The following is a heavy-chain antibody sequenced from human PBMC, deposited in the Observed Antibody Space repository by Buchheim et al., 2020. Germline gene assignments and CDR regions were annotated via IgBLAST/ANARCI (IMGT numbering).Heavy chain of an antibody. CDR2: IKQDGSEK. CDR1: GFTFSSYW. J-gene: IGHJ1*01. Sequence: EVQLVESGGGLVQPGGSLRLSCAASGFTFSSYWMSWVRQAPGKGLEWVANIKQDGSEKYYVDSVKGRFTISRDNSKKTLYFQMSSLRAEDTAVYYCASFDFWSDYSSSPFEHWGQGTL. D-gene: IGHD3-3*01. CDR3: ASFDFWSDYSSSPFEH. V-gene: IGHV3-7*03.